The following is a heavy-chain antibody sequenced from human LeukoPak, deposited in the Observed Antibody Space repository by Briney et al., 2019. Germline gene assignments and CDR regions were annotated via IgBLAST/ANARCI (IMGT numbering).Heavy chain of an antibody. CDR2: IWYDGSNK. D-gene: IGHD1-1*01. CDR1: GFTFSGYG. Sequence: GGSLRLSCAASGFTFSGYGIHWVRQAPGKGLEWVAVIWYDGSNKYYADSVQGRFSISRDNSRNMVYLQMNSLRVKDSAVYYCVRDYNWYFDYWGQGTLVTVSS. V-gene: IGHV3-33*01. J-gene: IGHJ4*02. CDR3: VRDYNWYFDY.